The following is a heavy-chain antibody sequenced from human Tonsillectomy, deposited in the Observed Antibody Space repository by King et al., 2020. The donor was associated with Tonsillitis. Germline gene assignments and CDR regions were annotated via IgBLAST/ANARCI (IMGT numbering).Heavy chain of an antibody. CDR2: INQSGSI. Sequence: VQLQQWGAGLLKPSETLSLTCAVYGGSFSGYYWSWIRQPPGMGLEWIGEINQSGSINYNPSLKSRVTISVDTSKNQFSLKLTSVTAADTAVYYCALGQSRGNYYYYGMDVWGQGTTVTVSS. V-gene: IGHV4-34*01. J-gene: IGHJ6*02. CDR1: GGSFSGYY. CDR3: ALGQSRGNYYYYGMDV.